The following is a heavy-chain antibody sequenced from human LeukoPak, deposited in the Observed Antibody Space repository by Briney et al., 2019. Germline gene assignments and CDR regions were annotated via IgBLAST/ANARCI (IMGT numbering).Heavy chain of an antibody. D-gene: IGHD3-22*01. Sequence: GASLRLSCAASGFTFSSYAMSWVRQAPGKGLEWVSAISGSGGSTYYADSVKGRFTISRDNSKNTLYLQMNSLRAEDTAVYYCAKGREGYYGSSGYYPGYWGQGTLVTVSS. CDR2: ISGSGGST. CDR1: GFTFSSYA. CDR3: AKGREGYYGSSGYYPGY. J-gene: IGHJ4*02. V-gene: IGHV3-23*01.